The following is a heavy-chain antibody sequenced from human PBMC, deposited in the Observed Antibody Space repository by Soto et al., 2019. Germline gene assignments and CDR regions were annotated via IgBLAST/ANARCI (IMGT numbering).Heavy chain of an antibody. D-gene: IGHD5-12*01. CDR3: ARGIKVATPIDY. J-gene: IGHJ4*02. CDR2: IYYSGST. CDR1: GGSISSYY. Sequence: PSETLSLTCTVSGGSISSYYWSWIRQPPGKGLEWIGYIYYSGSTNYNPSLKSRVTISVDTSKNQFSLKLSSVTAADTAVHYCARGIKVATPIDYWGQGTLVTVSS. V-gene: IGHV4-59*01.